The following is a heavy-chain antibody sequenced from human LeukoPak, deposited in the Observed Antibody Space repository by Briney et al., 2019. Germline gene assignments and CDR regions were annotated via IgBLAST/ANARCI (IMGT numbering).Heavy chain of an antibody. Sequence: PSETLSLTCTVSGGSISSSSYYWGWIRQPPGKGLEWIGSIYHSGSTYYNPSLKSRVTISVDTSKNQFSLKLSSVTAADTAVYYCARDPGPYYYDSSGYAGDYWGQGTLVTVSS. J-gene: IGHJ4*02. V-gene: IGHV4-39*07. D-gene: IGHD3-22*01. CDR1: GGSISSSSYY. CDR2: IYHSGST. CDR3: ARDPGPYYYDSSGYAGDY.